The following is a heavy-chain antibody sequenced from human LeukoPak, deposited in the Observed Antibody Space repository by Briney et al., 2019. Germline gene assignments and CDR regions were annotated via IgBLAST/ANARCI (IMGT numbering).Heavy chain of an antibody. D-gene: IGHD3-22*01. J-gene: IGHJ4*02. CDR1: GYTLTELS. Sequence: ASVKVSCKVFGYTLTELSMHWVRQAPGKGLEWMGGFDPEDGETIYAQKFQGRVTMTEDTSTDTAYMELSSLRSEDTAVYYCATGYYDSSGYPSRPFDYWGQGTLVTVSS. CDR2: FDPEDGET. CDR3: ATGYYDSSGYPSRPFDY. V-gene: IGHV1-24*01.